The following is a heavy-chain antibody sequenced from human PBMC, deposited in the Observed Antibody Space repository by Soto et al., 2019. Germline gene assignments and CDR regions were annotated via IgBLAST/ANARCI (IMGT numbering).Heavy chain of an antibody. D-gene: IGHD1-1*01. CDR2: LYAGGST. CDR3: TMSRYNDPDI. CDR1: GLAVSSNY. Sequence: QLVESGGGLIQPGGSLRLSCADSGLAVSSNYMSWVRQAPGKGLEWLSVLYAGGSTYYADSVTGRFTISKDNNKDTLDLQMTTLRAEDTAVYYCTMSRYNDPDIWGQGTKVIVSS. V-gene: IGHV3-53*01. J-gene: IGHJ3*02.